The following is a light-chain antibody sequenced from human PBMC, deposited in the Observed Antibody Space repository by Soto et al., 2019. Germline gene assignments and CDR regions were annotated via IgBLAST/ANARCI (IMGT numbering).Light chain of an antibody. CDR3: CSYATSRTYV. Sequence: QSVLTQPPSASATPGQRVTISCSGSSNDVGSYNLVSWYQQHPGKAPKLLIYEDNKRPSGVSNRFSGSKSGNTASLTISSLQSEDEADYHCCSYATSRTYVFGTGTKVTVL. CDR2: EDN. J-gene: IGLJ1*01. V-gene: IGLV2-23*01. CDR1: SNDVGSYNL.